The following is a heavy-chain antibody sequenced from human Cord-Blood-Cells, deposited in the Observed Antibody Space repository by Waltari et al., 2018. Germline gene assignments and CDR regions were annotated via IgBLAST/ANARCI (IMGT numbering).Heavy chain of an antibody. CDR1: GFSLSTSGVG. CDR3: AHVPLYSSSWYYFDY. J-gene: IGHJ4*02. V-gene: IGHV2-5*02. D-gene: IGHD6-13*01. Sequence: QITLKESGPTLVKPTQTLTLTCTFSGFSLSTSGVGVGWLRQPPGKALEWLVLIYWDDDKRYSPSLKSRLTITKDTSKNQVVLTMTNMDPVDTATYYCAHVPLYSSSWYYFDYWGQGTLVTVSS. CDR2: IYWDDDK.